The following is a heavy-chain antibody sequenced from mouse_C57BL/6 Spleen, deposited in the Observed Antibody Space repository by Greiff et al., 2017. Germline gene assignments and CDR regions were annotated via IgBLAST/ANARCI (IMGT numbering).Heavy chain of an antibody. CDR1: GYAFRSSW. Sequence: QVQLKQSGPELVKPGASVKISCKASGYAFRSSWMNWVKQRPGKGLEWIGRIYPGDGDTNYNGKFKGKATLTADKSSSTAYMQLSSLTSEDSAVYFCARGGEQLRLRGGFDYWGQGTTLTVSS. V-gene: IGHV1-82*01. J-gene: IGHJ2*01. D-gene: IGHD3-2*02. CDR2: IYPGDGDT. CDR3: ARGGEQLRLRGGFDY.